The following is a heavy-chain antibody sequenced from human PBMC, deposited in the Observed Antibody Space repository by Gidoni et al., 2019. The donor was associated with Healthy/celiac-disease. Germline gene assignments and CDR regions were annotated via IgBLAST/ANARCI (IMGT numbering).Heavy chain of an antibody. Sequence: QLQLQESGPGLVKPSETLSLTCTVSGGSISSSSYYWGWIRQPPGKGLEWIGSIYYSGSTYYNPSLKSRVTISVDTSKNQFSLKLSSVTAADTAVYYCARSGITGTYFDYWGQGTLVTVSS. D-gene: IGHD1-7*01. V-gene: IGHV4-39*01. J-gene: IGHJ4*02. CDR3: ARSGITGTYFDY. CDR1: GGSISSSSYY. CDR2: IYYSGST.